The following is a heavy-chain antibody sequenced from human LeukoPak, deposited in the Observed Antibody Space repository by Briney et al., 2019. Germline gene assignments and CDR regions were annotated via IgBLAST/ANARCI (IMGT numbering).Heavy chain of an antibody. V-gene: IGHV4-34*01. D-gene: IGHD4-17*01. CDR1: GGSFSAYY. Sequence: SEALSLTCAVYGGSFSAYYWSWIRQPPGKGLEWIGEINHSGFTNYNPSLKSRVTISVDTSKNQFSLRLSSVTAADTAVYYCARAGSFGDYDAFDIWGQGTMVTVSS. CDR3: ARAGSFGDYDAFDI. CDR2: INHSGFT. J-gene: IGHJ3*02.